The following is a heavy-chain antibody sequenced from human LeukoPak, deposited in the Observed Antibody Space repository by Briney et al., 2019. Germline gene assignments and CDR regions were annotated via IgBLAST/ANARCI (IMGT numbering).Heavy chain of an antibody. Sequence: SETLSLTCTVSGGSISSGGYYWSWIRQHPGKGLEWIGYNYYSGSTYYNPSLKSRVTISVDTSKNQFSLKLSSVTAADTAVYYCARNVATVTTDYFDYWGQGTLVTVSS. J-gene: IGHJ4*02. CDR1: GGSISSGGYY. CDR2: NYYSGST. CDR3: ARNVATVTTDYFDY. D-gene: IGHD4-17*01. V-gene: IGHV4-31*03.